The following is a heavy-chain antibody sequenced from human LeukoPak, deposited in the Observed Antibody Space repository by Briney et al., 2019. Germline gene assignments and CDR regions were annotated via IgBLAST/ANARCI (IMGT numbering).Heavy chain of an antibody. V-gene: IGHV3-21*01. J-gene: IGHJ4*02. CDR1: GFTFSSYS. CDR2: ISSSSSYI. CDR3: ARENCSGGSCYLDY. Sequence: GGSLRLSCAASGFTFSSYSMSWVRQAPGKGLEWVSSISSSSSYIYYADSVKGRFTISRDNAKNSLYLQMNSLRAEDTAVYYCARENCSGGSCYLDYWGQGTLVTVSS. D-gene: IGHD2-15*01.